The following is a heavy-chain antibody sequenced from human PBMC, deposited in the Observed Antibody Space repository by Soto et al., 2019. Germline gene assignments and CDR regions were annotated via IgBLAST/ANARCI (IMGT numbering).Heavy chain of an antibody. V-gene: IGHV3-72*01. CDR2: TRNKANSYTT. CDR3: ASTYYYDSSGYYYAYDY. CDR1: GFTFSDHY. J-gene: IGHJ4*02. D-gene: IGHD3-22*01. Sequence: GGSLRLSCAASGFTFSDHYMDWVRQAPGKGLEWVGRTRNKANSYTTEYAASVKGRFTISRDDSKNSLYLQMNSLKTEDTAVYYCASTYYYDSSGYYYAYDYWGQGTLVTVSS.